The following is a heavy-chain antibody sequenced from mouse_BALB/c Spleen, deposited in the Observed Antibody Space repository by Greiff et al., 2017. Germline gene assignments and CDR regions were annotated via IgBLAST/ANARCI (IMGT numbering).Heavy chain of an antibody. D-gene: IGHD2-2*01. V-gene: IGHV1-4*02. CDR3: ARRGIYYGYDGGAFDY. CDR1: GYTFTSYT. Sequence: QVQLQQSAAELARPGASVKMSCKASGYTFTSYTMHWVKQRPGQGLEWIGYINPSSGYTEYNQKFKDKTTLTADKSSSTAYMQLSSLTSEDSAVYYCARRGIYYGYDGGAFDYWGQGTTLTVSS. CDR2: INPSSGYT. J-gene: IGHJ2*01.